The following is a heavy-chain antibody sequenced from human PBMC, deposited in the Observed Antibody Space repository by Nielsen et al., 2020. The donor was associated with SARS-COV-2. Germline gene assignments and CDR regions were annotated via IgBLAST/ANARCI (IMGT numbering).Heavy chain of an antibody. Sequence: VRQAPGQGLEWMGWINPNSGGTNYAQKFQGWVTMTRDTSISTAYMELSRLRSDDTAVYYCARLDTAIRYCSGGSCQGAFDIWGQGTMVTVSS. CDR3: ARLDTAIRYCSGGSCQGAFDI. J-gene: IGHJ3*02. D-gene: IGHD2-15*01. V-gene: IGHV1-2*04. CDR2: INPNSGGT.